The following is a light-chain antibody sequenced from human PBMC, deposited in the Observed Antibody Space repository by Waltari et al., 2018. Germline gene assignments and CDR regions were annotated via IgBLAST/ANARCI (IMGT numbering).Light chain of an antibody. J-gene: IGKJ2*01. V-gene: IGKV3-11*01. CDR2: DAS. Sequence: ETVLTQSPATLSLSPGERATLSCRASQSVSSSLAWYQQKPGQAPRLLIYDASRRAPGIPARFSGSGSGTDFTLTIGGLEPEDFAVYYCQQRSDWPFTFGQGTKLEI. CDR1: QSVSSS. CDR3: QQRSDWPFT.